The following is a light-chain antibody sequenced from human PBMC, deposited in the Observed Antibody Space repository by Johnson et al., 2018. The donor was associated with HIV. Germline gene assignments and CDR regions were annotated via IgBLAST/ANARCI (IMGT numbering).Light chain of an antibody. V-gene: IGLV1-51*02. Sequence: QSVLTQPPSVSAAPGQKVTIPCSGSSSNIGKNSVSWYQQLPGTAPKLLIYESNKRPSGIPDRFSGSKSGTSATLGITGLQTGDEADYYCGTWDTSLGATYVFGSGTKVTVL. J-gene: IGLJ1*01. CDR2: ESN. CDR1: SSNIGKNS. CDR3: GTWDTSLGATYV.